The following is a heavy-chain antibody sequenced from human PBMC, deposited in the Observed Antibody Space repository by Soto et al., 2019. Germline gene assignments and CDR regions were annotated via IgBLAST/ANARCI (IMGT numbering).Heavy chain of an antibody. CDR2: ISYDGSNK. CDR3: ARDNVDTAMVPVPYYYGMDV. CDR1: GFTFSSYA. J-gene: IGHJ6*02. V-gene: IGHV3-30-3*01. Sequence: HPGGSLRLSCAASGFTFSSYAMHWVRQAPGEGLEWVAVISYDGSNKYYADSVKGRFTISRDNSKNTLYLQMNSLRAEDTAVYYCARDNVDTAMVPVPYYYGMDVWGQGTTVTVSS. D-gene: IGHD5-18*01.